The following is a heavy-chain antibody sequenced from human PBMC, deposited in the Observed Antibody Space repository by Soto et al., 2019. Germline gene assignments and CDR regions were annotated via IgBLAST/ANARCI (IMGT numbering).Heavy chain of an antibody. CDR3: TRFFLSGCMDV. V-gene: IGHV5-51*01. Sequence: PGESLKISCKGSGYSFSSHWIVWVRQMPGKGLEWMGIIYPGDSDTRYSPSFQGQVTISADKSISTAFLQWSSLEASDSAIYYCTRFFLSGCMDVWGQGTTVTVSS. CDR1: GYSFSSHW. CDR2: IYPGDSDT. J-gene: IGHJ6*02.